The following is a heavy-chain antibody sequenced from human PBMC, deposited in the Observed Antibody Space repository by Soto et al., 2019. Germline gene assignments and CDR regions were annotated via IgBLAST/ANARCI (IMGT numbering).Heavy chain of an antibody. D-gene: IGHD4-17*01. CDR2: INPSGGST. CDR3: ARGHGDYIVGMDV. Sequence: QVQLVQSGAEVKKPGASVKVSCKASGYTFTSYYMHWVRQAPGQGLEWMGIINPSGGSTSYAQKFQGRVTMTRDTSTSTFYMELSSLSSEDTAVYYCARGHGDYIVGMDVWGQGTTVTVSS. CDR1: GYTFTSYY. V-gene: IGHV1-46*03. J-gene: IGHJ6*02.